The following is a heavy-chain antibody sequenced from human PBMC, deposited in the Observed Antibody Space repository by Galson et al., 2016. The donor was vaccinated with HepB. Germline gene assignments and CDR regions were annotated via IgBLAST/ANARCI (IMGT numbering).Heavy chain of an antibody. D-gene: IGHD1-1*01. J-gene: IGHJ3*01. CDR2: IAPDNGNT. CDR3: ARWDKRTVSLFDL. Sequence: SVKVSCKASGFTFSNYAITWVRQTPGLGLEWLGWIAPDNGNTKYIQKIQDRVTMTTDKSSGTTYLDLQNLRSDDTAVDYCARWDKRTVSLFDLWGQGTTVTVSS. CDR1: GFTFSNYA. V-gene: IGHV1-18*04.